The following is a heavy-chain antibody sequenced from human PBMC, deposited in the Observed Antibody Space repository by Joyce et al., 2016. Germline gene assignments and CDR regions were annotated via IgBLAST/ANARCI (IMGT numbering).Heavy chain of an antibody. CDR1: GFTVNSNY. CDR2: IYAGGAT. J-gene: IGHJ3*01. V-gene: IGHV3-53*01. Sequence: VQLVESGGGVIQPGGSLRISCAVSGFTVNSNYISWVRQAPGQGLEWVSVIYAGGATFYADSVKGRFTISRDNSQNTVFLRMNDLRVEDTALYHCARGGWFHDANAFDVWGQGTKVAVSS. CDR3: ARGGWFHDANAFDV. D-gene: IGHD4/OR15-4a*01.